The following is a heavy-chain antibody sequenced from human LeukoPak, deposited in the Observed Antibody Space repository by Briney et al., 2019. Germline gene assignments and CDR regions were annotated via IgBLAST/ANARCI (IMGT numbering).Heavy chain of an antibody. D-gene: IGHD4-17*01. CDR2: ISYDGSNK. J-gene: IGHJ4*02. Sequence: GGSLRLSCAASGFTFSSYAIHWVRQAPGKGLEWGAVISYDGSNKYYADSVKGRFTISRDNSKNTLYLQMSSLRAEDTVVYYCAKEDTVTTAFDYWGQGTLVTVSS. CDR1: GFTFSSYA. V-gene: IGHV3-30*18. CDR3: AKEDTVTTAFDY.